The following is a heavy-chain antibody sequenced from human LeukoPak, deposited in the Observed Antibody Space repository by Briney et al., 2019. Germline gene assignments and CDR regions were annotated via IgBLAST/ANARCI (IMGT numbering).Heavy chain of an antibody. CDR1: GFTFSDYG. D-gene: IGHD2-21*02. J-gene: IGHJ3*02. CDR3: AKALRSWGYCGADCSNVHAFDI. V-gene: IGHV3-30*18. CDR2: ISYDGSNR. Sequence: GGSLRLSCAASGFTFSDYGIHSVRQAPGKGLEWVAVISYDGSNRYYADSVEGRFTISRDNSKETLYVQMNSLRSEDTAVYYCAKALRSWGYCGADCSNVHAFDIWGQGTMVTVSS.